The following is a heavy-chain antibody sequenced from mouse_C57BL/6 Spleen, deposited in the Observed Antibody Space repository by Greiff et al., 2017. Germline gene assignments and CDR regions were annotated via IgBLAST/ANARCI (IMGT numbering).Heavy chain of an antibody. D-gene: IGHD1-1*01. CDR1: GFTFSNYW. CDR3: TGAYYYCSSIYAMDY. CDR2: ISLKSDHYAT. J-gene: IGHJ4*01. V-gene: IGHV6-3*01. Sequence: EVKVEESGGGLVQPGGSIKLSCVASGFTFSNYWMNWVRQSPEKGLEWVAQISLKSDHYATHYAEPVQGRFTISRDDSKSGVYLQMNNLRAEDTGIYYCTGAYYYCSSIYAMDYWGQGTSVTVSS.